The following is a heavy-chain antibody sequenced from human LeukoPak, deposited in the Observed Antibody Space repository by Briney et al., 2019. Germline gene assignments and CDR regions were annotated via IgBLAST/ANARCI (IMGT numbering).Heavy chain of an antibody. V-gene: IGHV3-43*01. Sequence: GGSLRLSCAASGFTFDDYTMHWVPQAPGKGLEWVSLISWDGGSTYYADSVKGRSTISRDNSKNSLYLQMNSLRTEDTALYYCAKDPNYYGSGSYYSGFDYWGQGTLVTVSS. CDR2: ISWDGGST. J-gene: IGHJ4*02. D-gene: IGHD3-10*01. CDR1: GFTFDDYT. CDR3: AKDPNYYGSGSYYSGFDY.